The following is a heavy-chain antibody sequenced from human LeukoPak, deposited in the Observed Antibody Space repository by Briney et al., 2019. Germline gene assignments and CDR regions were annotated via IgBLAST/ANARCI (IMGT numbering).Heavy chain of an antibody. Sequence: GRSLRLSCAASGFTFGSYGMHWVRQAPGKGLEWVAVISYDGSNKYYADSVKGRFTISRDNSKNTLYLQMNSLRAEDTAVYYCAKDPGEGRFLPSYYFDYWGQGTLVTVSS. CDR1: GFTFGSYG. V-gene: IGHV3-30*18. CDR3: AKDPGEGRFLPSYYFDY. J-gene: IGHJ4*02. CDR2: ISYDGSNK. D-gene: IGHD3-3*01.